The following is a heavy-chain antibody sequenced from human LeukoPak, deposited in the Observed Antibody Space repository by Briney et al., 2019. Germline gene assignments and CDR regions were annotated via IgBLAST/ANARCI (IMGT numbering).Heavy chain of an antibody. D-gene: IGHD1-7*01. CDR1: GYTFTTYY. CDR2: INPRGGSR. CDR3: ARGGGPGNYPFDF. Sequence: ASVKVSCKASGYTFTTYYMHWVRQAPGLELEWVGIINPRGGSRTYAQKFQGRVTRTRDTSTSTVYMELSSLKSEDTAVYYCARGGGPGNYPFDFWGQGTLVTVSS. V-gene: IGHV1-46*01. J-gene: IGHJ4*02.